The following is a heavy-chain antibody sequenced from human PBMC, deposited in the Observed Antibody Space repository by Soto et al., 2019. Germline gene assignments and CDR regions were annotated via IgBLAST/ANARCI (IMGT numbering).Heavy chain of an antibody. CDR1: GFTFSSYA. V-gene: IGHV3-30-3*01. CDR2: ISYDGSNK. Sequence: QVQLVESGGGVVQPGRSLRLSCAASGFTFSSYAMHWVRQAPGKGLEWVAVISYDGSNKYYADSVKGRFTISRDNSKNTLALQMNSLRAEDTAVYYCARGTGDCSGGSCYYYYGMDVWGQGTTVTVSS. D-gene: IGHD2-15*01. J-gene: IGHJ6*02. CDR3: ARGTGDCSGGSCYYYYGMDV.